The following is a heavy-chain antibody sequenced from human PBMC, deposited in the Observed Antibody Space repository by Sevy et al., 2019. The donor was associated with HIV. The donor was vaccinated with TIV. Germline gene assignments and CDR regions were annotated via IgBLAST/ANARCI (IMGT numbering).Heavy chain of an antibody. V-gene: IGHV4-31*03. Sequence: SETLSLTCTVSGGSISSGGYYWSWIRQHPGKGLEWIGYIYYSGSTYYNPSLKSRVTISVDTSKNQFSLKLSSVTAADTAMYYCARSTPEELKYYYYGMDVWGQGTTVTVSS. CDR1: GGSISSGGYY. CDR2: IYYSGST. D-gene: IGHD1-7*01. CDR3: ARSTPEELKYYYYGMDV. J-gene: IGHJ6*02.